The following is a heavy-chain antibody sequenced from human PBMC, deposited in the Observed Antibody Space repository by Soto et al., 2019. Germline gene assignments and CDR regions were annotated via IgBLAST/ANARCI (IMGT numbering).Heavy chain of an antibody. Sequence: GGSLRLSCAASGFTFSGSAMHWVRQAPDKRLEWVSAISGSGDSTYYADSVKGRFTISRDNSKNTLYLQMNSLRAEDTAVYYCAKRGLGYCSTTSCRGRWFDPWGQGTLVTVSS. CDR1: GFTFSGSA. CDR3: AKRGLGYCSTTSCRGRWFDP. CDR2: ISGSGDST. J-gene: IGHJ5*02. D-gene: IGHD2-2*01. V-gene: IGHV3-23*01.